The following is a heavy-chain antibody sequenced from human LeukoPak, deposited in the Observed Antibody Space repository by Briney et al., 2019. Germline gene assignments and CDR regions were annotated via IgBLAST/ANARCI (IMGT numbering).Heavy chain of an antibody. CDR3: ARSSWFGELYVFDY. CDR2: ISYDGSNK. Sequence: PGGSLRLSCAASGFTFSSYAMHWVRQAPGKGLEWVAVISYDGSNKYYADSVKGRFTISRDNSKNTLYLQMNSLRAEDTAVYYCARSSWFGELYVFDYWGQGTLVTVSS. V-gene: IGHV3-30-3*01. CDR1: GFTFSSYA. J-gene: IGHJ4*02. D-gene: IGHD3-10*01.